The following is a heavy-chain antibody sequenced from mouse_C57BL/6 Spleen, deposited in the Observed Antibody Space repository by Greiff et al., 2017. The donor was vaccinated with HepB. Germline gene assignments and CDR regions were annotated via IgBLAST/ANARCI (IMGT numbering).Heavy chain of an antibody. J-gene: IGHJ2*01. CDR3: ARSLSYDGSSFDD. CDR2: IYPGDGDT. CDR1: GYAFSSSW. V-gene: IGHV1-82*01. Sequence: QVQLQQSGPELVKPGASVKISCKASGYAFSSSWMNWVKQRPGKGLEWIGRIYPGDGDTNYNGKFKGKATLTADKSSSTAYMQLSSLTSEDSAVYVCARSLSYDGSSFDDWGQGTTLTVAS. D-gene: IGHD1-1*01.